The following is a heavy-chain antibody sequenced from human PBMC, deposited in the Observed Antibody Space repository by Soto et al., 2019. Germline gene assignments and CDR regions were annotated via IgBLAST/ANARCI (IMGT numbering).Heavy chain of an antibody. CDR1: GFSCSSYC. V-gene: IGHV3-33*01. CDR2: IWYDGSNK. J-gene: IGHJ6*02. D-gene: IGHD3-9*01. Sequence: WGSLRLACAAAGFSCSSYCMHWVSQAPGKGLEWVAVIWYDGSNKYYADSVKGRFTISRDNSKNTLYLQMNSLRAEDTAVYYCARADTIFLEAYGMDVRGQGTTLTVSS. CDR3: ARADTIFLEAYGMDV.